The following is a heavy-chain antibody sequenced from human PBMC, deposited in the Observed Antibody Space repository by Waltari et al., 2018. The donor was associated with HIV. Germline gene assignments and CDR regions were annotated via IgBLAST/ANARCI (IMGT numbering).Heavy chain of an antibody. V-gene: IGHV3-49*04. CDR1: ILTFADHA. J-gene: IGHJ4*02. Sequence: EVHLLESGGGLVEPGRSLRLSCTAPILTFADHAVTWVRQAPGRGLEGVGFIRSTSCGATSEYAESVKGSFSWSRDDTKNMAYLQVGSLKADDTAVYYWSTTRGVVVEGGLDYWGQGTRVTVSS. CDR2: IRSTSCGATS. D-gene: IGHD3-3*01. CDR3: STTRGVVVEGGLDY.